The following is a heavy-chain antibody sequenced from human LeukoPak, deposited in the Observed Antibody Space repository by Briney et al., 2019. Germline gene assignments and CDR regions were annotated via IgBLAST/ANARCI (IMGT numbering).Heavy chain of an antibody. CDR2: INIDGSST. V-gene: IGHV3-74*01. D-gene: IGHD1-20*01. CDR3: ARPTYNWNGVWDY. Sequence: GGSLRLSCAASGFGFSSYWMHWVRQAPGKGLVWVSRINIDGSSTTYAESVKGRFTISRDNAKNTLYLQMNSLRAEDTAVYYCARPTYNWNGVWDYWGQGTLVTVSS. CDR1: GFGFSSYW. J-gene: IGHJ4*02.